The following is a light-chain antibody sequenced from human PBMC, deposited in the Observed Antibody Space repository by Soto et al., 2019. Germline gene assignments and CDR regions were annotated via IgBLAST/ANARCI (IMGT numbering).Light chain of an antibody. V-gene: IGKV3-15*01. Sequence: EIVMTQSPATLSVSPGERATLSCRASQSVSSNLAWYQQKPGQAPRLVIYGASTRATGIPARFSGSGSGTEFTLTISSLQSEDFAVYYCQQYNYWPYTFGQGTKLEIK. CDR1: QSVSSN. J-gene: IGKJ2*01. CDR2: GAS. CDR3: QQYNYWPYT.